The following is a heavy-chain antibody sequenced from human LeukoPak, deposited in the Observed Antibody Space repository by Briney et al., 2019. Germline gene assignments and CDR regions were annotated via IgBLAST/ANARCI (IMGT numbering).Heavy chain of an antibody. V-gene: IGHV3-9*01. D-gene: IGHD4-23*01. J-gene: IGHJ4*02. CDR2: ISWNSGSI. CDR3: AKDFRGYGGRGFDY. CDR1: GFTFSNSA. Sequence: GGSLRLSCEASGFTFSNSAMHWVRQAPGKGLEWVSGISWNSGSIGYADSVEGRFTISRDNAKNSLYLQMNSLRAEDTALYYCAKDFRGYGGRGFDYWGQGTLVAVSS.